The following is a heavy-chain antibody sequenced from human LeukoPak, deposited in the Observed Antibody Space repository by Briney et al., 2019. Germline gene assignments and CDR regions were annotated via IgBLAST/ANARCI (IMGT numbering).Heavy chain of an antibody. V-gene: IGHV3-21*01. CDR2: IYSTTTYI. J-gene: IGHJ3*02. Sequence: GGSLRLSCEASGFTFSRISMNWVRHAPGKGLEWVSSIYSTTTYIHYTDSVKGRFTISRDNAENSLYVQMNSLRAEDTAVYYCARDQFIHAFDIWGQGTLVTVSS. D-gene: IGHD5-24*01. CDR1: GFTFSRIS. CDR3: ARDQFIHAFDI.